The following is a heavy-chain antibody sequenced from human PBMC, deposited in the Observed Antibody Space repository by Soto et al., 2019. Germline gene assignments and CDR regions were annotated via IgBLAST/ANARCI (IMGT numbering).Heavy chain of an antibody. CDR3: ARGFEVTTYYYYYGMDV. V-gene: IGHV1-8*01. CDR2: MNPNSGNT. CDR1: GYTFTSYD. Sequence: QVQLVQSGAEVKKPGASVKVSCKASGYTFTSYDINWVRQATGQGLEWMGWMNPNSGNTGYAQKFQGRVTMTRNTSISTAYMELSSLRSEDTAVYYCARGFEVTTYYYYYGMDVWGQGTTVTVSS. J-gene: IGHJ6*02. D-gene: IGHD4-17*01.